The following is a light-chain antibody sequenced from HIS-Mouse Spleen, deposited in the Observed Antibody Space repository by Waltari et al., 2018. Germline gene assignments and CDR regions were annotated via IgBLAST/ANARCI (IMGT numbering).Light chain of an antibody. CDR3: QQYGSSPPRT. V-gene: IGKV3-20*01. Sequence: EIVLRQSPGTLSLSPGERATLSCRASQSVSSSYLAWYQQKPGRAPRLLIYGASSRATGIPDRFSGSGSETDFTLTISRLETEDFAVYYCQQYGSSPPRTFGQGTKVEIK. CDR1: QSVSSSY. J-gene: IGKJ1*01. CDR2: GAS.